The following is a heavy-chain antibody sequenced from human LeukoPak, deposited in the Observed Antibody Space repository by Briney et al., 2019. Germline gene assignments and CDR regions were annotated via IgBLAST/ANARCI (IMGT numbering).Heavy chain of an antibody. Sequence: PGRSLRLSCTASGFTFGDYAMSWFRQAPGKGLEWVGFIRSKAYGGTTEYAASVKGRFTISRDDSKSIAYLQMNSLKTEDTAVYYCTREGRYYGSGSIPYWGQGTLVTVSS. D-gene: IGHD3-10*01. CDR1: GFTFGDYA. CDR3: TREGRYYGSGSIPY. J-gene: IGHJ4*02. CDR2: IRSKAYGGTT. V-gene: IGHV3-49*03.